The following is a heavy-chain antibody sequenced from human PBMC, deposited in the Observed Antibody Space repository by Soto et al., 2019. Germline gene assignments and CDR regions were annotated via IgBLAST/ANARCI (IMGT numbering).Heavy chain of an antibody. J-gene: IGHJ6*02. CDR3: ARDRERTAAGTYFYYQYGMDV. Sequence: VQLVESGGRVVQPGRSLRLSCAASGFTFSTYALYWVRQAPGKGLEWVAVISSDGSDKDYADSVKGRFTISRDNSMHTLYLQMNSLRTEDTAVYYCARDRERTAAGTYFYYQYGMDVWGQGTTVAVSS. D-gene: IGHD6-13*01. CDR2: ISSDGSDK. CDR1: GFTFSTYA. V-gene: IGHV3-30*04.